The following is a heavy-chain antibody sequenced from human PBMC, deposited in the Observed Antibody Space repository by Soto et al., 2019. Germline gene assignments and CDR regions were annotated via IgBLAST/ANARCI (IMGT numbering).Heavy chain of an antibody. CDR2: INHSGST. V-gene: IGHV4-34*01. Sequence: SETLSLTCAVYGGSFSGYYWSWIRQPPGKGLEWIGEINHSGSTNYNPSLKSRVTISVDTSKNQFSLKLSSVTAADTAVYYCARRRPLGYCSGGSCYSYYFDYWGQGTLVTVSS. J-gene: IGHJ4*02. CDR3: ARRRPLGYCSGGSCYSYYFDY. CDR1: GGSFSGYY. D-gene: IGHD2-15*01.